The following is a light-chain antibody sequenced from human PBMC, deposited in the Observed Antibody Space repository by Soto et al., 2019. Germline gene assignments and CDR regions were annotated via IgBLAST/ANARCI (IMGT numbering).Light chain of an antibody. CDR1: QGINSY. V-gene: IGKV1-27*01. Sequence: DIQLTQSPSFLSASVGDRVTVTCRASQGINSYLAWYQQKPGKAPKLLIYAGSTLQSGVPSRFSGSGSGTDFTLTISRLQPEDFATYYCQKYNSAPLGAFGQGTKVDIK. CDR3: QKYNSAPLGA. J-gene: IGKJ1*01. CDR2: AGS.